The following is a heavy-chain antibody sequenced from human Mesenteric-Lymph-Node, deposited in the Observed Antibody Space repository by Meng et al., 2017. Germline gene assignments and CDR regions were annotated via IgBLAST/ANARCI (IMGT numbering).Heavy chain of an antibody. D-gene: IGHD1-26*01. Sequence: VQLQQSGTGLVKASQTISLTCAISGDSVSSKSAAWSWIRQSPSRGLEWLGRTYYRYKWYNDYAVSVKSRISINPDTSKNQFSLGLNSVTPEDTAVYYCASTENHFWGQGTLVTVSS. V-gene: IGHV6-1*01. CDR3: ASTENHF. CDR1: GDSVSSKSAA. J-gene: IGHJ4*02. CDR2: TYYRYKWYN.